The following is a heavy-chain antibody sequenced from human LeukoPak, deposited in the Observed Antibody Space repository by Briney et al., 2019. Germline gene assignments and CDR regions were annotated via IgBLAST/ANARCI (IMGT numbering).Heavy chain of an antibody. D-gene: IGHD3-22*01. CDR2: VWYDESNK. J-gene: IGHJ3*02. CDR3: AREDSSGAFDI. V-gene: IGHV3-33*01. CDR1: GFTFRSYD. Sequence: QTGGSLRLSCAASGFTFRSYDMHWVRQAPGKGLEWVAVVWYDESNKYYVDPVKGRFTISRDNSKNTLYLQMNSLRVEDTALYYCAREDSSGAFDIWGQGTMVTVSS.